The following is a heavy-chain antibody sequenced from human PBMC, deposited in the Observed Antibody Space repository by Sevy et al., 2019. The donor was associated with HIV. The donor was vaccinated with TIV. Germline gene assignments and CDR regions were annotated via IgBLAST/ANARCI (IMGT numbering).Heavy chain of an antibody. Sequence: GGSLRLSCSASEFTFSSDAMSWVRQAPGKGLEWVSSISGSGRFTYYADFVEGRFIISSDNSKNTLSVQMTSLRAEDTAIYYCAKGFCSGATCLSDYYYYGMDVWGQGTTVTVSS. J-gene: IGHJ6*02. CDR1: EFTFSSDA. V-gene: IGHV3-23*01. CDR2: ISGSGRFT. D-gene: IGHD2-15*01. CDR3: AKGFCSGATCLSDYYYYGMDV.